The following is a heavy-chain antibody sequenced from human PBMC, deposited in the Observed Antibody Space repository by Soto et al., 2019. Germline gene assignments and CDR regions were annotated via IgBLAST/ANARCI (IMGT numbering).Heavy chain of an antibody. D-gene: IGHD1-1*01. V-gene: IGHV2-5*02. CDR3: ARTPGPGGS. J-gene: IGHJ4*02. CDR1: GFSLTTSGVG. CDR2: IYWDDDK. Sequence: QITLTESGPPLVKPTQTLTLTCTFSGFSLTTSGVGVGWIRQPPGKTLEWLAIIYWDDDKRYSPSLKTRLNITKDSSKNQVFLTMTNMDPVDTATYYCARTPGPGGSWGPGTLVTVSS.